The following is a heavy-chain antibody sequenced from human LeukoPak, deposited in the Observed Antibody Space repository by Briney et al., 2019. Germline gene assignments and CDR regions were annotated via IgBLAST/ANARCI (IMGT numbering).Heavy chain of an antibody. CDR1: GGSISSGSYY. CDR2: IYTSGST. CDR3: ARDVELRYFDY. D-gene: IGHD1-7*01. V-gene: IGHV4-61*02. J-gene: IGHJ4*02. Sequence: SETLSLTCTVSGGSISSGSYYWSWIRQPAGKGLEWIGRIYTSGSTNYNPSLKSRVTISVDRSKNQFSLKLSSVTAADTAVYYCARDVELRYFDYWGQGTLVTVSS.